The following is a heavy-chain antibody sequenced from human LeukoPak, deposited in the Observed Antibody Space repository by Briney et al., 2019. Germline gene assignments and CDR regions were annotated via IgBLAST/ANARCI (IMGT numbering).Heavy chain of an antibody. D-gene: IGHD3-16*02. V-gene: IGHV2-5*01. Sequence: GSGPTLVNPTQTLTLTCTFSGFSLSTSGVGVGWIRQPPGKALEWLALIYWNDDKRYSPSLKSRLTITKDTSKNQVVLTMTNMDPVDTATYYCAHRGLYYDYVWGSYRDITLDYFDYWGQGTLVTVSS. CDR2: IYWNDDK. J-gene: IGHJ4*02. CDR3: AHRGLYYDYVWGSYRDITLDYFDY. CDR1: GFSLSTSGVG.